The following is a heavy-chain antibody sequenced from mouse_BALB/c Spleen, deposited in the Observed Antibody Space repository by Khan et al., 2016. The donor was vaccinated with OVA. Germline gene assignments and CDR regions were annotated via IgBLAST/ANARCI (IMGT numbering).Heavy chain of an antibody. Sequence: QVQLKQSGPGLVAPSQSLSITCTVSGFSLTSYGVHWVRQPPGKGLEWLGVIWAGGSTNYNSALMSRLSISKDNSKSQVFLKMNSLQTDDTAMYYCAGLYYYDSSFYAMDYWGQGTSVTVSS. CDR1: GFSLTSYG. D-gene: IGHD1-1*01. J-gene: IGHJ4*01. CDR2: IWAGGST. CDR3: AGLYYYDSSFYAMDY. V-gene: IGHV2-9*02.